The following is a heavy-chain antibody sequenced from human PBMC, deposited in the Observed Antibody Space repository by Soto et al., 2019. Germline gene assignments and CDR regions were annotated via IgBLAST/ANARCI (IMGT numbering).Heavy chain of an antibody. CDR2: ISGYNGDT. J-gene: IGHJ4*02. V-gene: IGHV1-18*04. Sequence: GASVKVSCKASGYTFTSYGISWVRQAPGQGLEWMGWISGYNGDTNYAQKLQGRVTMTTDTPTSTAYMELRSLRSDDTAVYYCARAPQTVVGAGLWYWGQGTLVTVS. CDR1: GYTFTSYG. CDR3: ARAPQTVVGAGLWY. D-gene: IGHD6-13*01.